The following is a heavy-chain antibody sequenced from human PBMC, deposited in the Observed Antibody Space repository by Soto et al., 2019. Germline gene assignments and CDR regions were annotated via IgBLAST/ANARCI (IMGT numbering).Heavy chain of an antibody. CDR2: INHSGST. J-gene: IGHJ5*02. CDR1: GGSFSGYY. V-gene: IGHV4-34*01. CDR3: ARGIKYGDYSRWFDP. D-gene: IGHD4-17*01. Sequence: SETLSLTCAVYGGSFSGYYWSWIRQPPGKGLEWIGEINHSGSTNYNPPLKSRVTISVDTSKNQFSLKLSSVTAADTAVYYCARGIKYGDYSRWFDPWGPGTLVTVSS.